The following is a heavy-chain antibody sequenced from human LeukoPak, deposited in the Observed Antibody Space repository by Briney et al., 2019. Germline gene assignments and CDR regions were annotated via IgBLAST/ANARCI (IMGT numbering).Heavy chain of an antibody. CDR1: GYSFTNYW. CDR2: IFPRDSDT. Sequence: GESLKISCRGSGYSFTNYWIGWVRQMPGEGLEWVGIIFPRDSDTRYSPSFQGQVTVSADKSISTAYLQWTYLRASDTAMYYCARLRDGRAFGAIDYWGQGTLVTVSS. J-gene: IGHJ4*02. D-gene: IGHD3-10*01. CDR3: ARLRDGRAFGAIDY. V-gene: IGHV5-51*01.